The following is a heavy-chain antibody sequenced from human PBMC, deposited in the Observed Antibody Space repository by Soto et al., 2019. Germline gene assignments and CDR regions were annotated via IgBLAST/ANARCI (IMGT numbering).Heavy chain of an antibody. D-gene: IGHD2-15*01. CDR1: GGSISSSNW. Sequence: QVQLQESGPGLVKPSGTLSLTCAVSGGSISSSNWWSWVRQPPGKGLEWIGEIYHSGSTNYNPSLERRVTMSVDKSTHHFSLKLGSVTAADTGVYYCARDRPRGSVPFAYWRPGTLVTVSS. J-gene: IGHJ4*01. CDR2: IYHSGST. CDR3: ARDRPRGSVPFAY. V-gene: IGHV4-4*02.